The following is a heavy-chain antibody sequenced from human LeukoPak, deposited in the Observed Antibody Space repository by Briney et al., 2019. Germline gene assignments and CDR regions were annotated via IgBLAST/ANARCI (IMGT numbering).Heavy chain of an antibody. CDR3: ARDDSYGLDY. Sequence: GGSLRLSCAASGFTFSNYEMNWVRQAPGKGLEWVSYISSSGCTIYYADSVKGRFTISRDNAKNSLYLQMNSLRAEDTAVYYCARDDSYGLDYWGQGTRVTVSS. D-gene: IGHD5-18*01. CDR1: GFTFSNYE. J-gene: IGHJ4*02. V-gene: IGHV3-48*03. CDR2: ISSSGCTI.